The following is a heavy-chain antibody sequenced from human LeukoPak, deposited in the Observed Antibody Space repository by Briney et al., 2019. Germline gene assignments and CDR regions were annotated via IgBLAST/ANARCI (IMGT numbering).Heavy chain of an antibody. Sequence: PSETLSLTCTVSGYSISSGYYWGWIRQPPGKGLEWIGSIYHSGSTYYNSSLKSRVTISVDTSKNQFSLKLSSVTAADTAVYYCAKGYCSSITCYDDRGAFDYWGQGTLVTVSS. D-gene: IGHD2-2*01. V-gene: IGHV4-38-2*02. CDR3: AKGYCSSITCYDDRGAFDY. CDR1: GYSISSGYY. J-gene: IGHJ4*02. CDR2: IYHSGST.